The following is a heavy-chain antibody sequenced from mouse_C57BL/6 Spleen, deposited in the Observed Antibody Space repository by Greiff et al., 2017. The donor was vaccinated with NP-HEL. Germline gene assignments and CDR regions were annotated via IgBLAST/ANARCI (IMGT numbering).Heavy chain of an antibody. Sequence: DVQLVESGGGLVQPKGSLKLSCAASGFSFNTYAMNWVRQAPGKGLEWVARIRSKSNNYATYYADSVKDRFTISRDDSESMLYLQMNNLKTEDTAMYYCVRHGAYYYAMDYWGQGTSVTVSS. CDR1: GFSFNTYA. CDR2: IRSKSNNYAT. J-gene: IGHJ4*01. CDR3: VRHGAYYYAMDY. V-gene: IGHV10-1*01. D-gene: IGHD2-10*01.